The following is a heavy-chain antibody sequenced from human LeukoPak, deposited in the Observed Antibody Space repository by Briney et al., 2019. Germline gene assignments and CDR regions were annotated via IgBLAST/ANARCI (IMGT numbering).Heavy chain of an antibody. D-gene: IGHD3-10*01. J-gene: IGHJ4*02. CDR1: GFTFSSHG. V-gene: IGHV3-30*18. Sequence: PGRSLRLSCAASGFTFSSHGMHWLRQAQGKGLEWVAVTSYDGSTKYYADSAKGRFNISRDNSKNTLYLQMNSLRGDDTAVYYCAKDATRFGDQYFDYWGQGTLVIVSS. CDR2: TSYDGSTK. CDR3: AKDATRFGDQYFDY.